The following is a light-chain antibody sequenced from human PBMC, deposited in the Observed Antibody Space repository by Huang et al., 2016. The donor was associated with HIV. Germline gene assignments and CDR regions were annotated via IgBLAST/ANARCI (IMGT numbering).Light chain of an antibody. CDR3: QQYGSSPIT. J-gene: IGKJ5*01. CDR2: GAS. Sequence: EIVLTQSPDTLSLSPGERATLSCRASQSVSSSYLAWYQHRPGQAPRLSIYGASSRATGCPDRLSGGGSGTDFTLTISRLEPEDFAVYYCQQYGSSPITFGQGTRLEIK. CDR1: QSVSSSY. V-gene: IGKV3-20*01.